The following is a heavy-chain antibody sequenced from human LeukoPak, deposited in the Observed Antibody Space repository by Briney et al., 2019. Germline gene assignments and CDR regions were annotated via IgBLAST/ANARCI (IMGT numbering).Heavy chain of an antibody. V-gene: IGHV3-21*01. CDR1: GFTSSSYS. Sequence: GGSLRLSCAASGFTSSSYSMNWVRQAPGKGLEWVSAISSSSSYIYYADSVKGRFTISRDNAKNSLYLQMNSLRAEDTAVYYCARPLGGSSIPYFDYWGQGTLVTVSS. D-gene: IGHD6-6*01. CDR2: ISSSSSYI. CDR3: ARPLGGSSIPYFDY. J-gene: IGHJ4*02.